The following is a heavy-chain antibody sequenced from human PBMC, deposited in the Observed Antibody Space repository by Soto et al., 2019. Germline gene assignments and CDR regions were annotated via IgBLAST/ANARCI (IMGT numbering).Heavy chain of an antibody. CDR1: GDSVSSNSAA. Sequence: SQTLSLTCAISGDSVSSNSAAWNWIRQSPSRGLEWLGRTYYRSKWYNDYAVSVKSRITINPDTSKDQFSLQLISVTPEDTAVYYCARDSRQGGYSGYDGPRNYYYYGMDVWGQGTTVTVSS. CDR3: ARDSRQGGYSGYDGPRNYYYYGMDV. J-gene: IGHJ6*02. D-gene: IGHD5-12*01. CDR2: TYYRSKWYN. V-gene: IGHV6-1*01.